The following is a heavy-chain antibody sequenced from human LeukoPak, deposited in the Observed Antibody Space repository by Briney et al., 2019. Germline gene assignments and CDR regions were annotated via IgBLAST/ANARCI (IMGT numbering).Heavy chain of an antibody. D-gene: IGHD2-21*02. CDR1: GVSISSHY. CDR2: IYYSGST. V-gene: IGHV4-59*11. J-gene: IGHJ4*02. Sequence: SETLSITCTVSGVSISSHYWSWIRQPPGKGLEWIGYIYYSGSTSYNPSLKSRVTISIDTSKNQFSLKLSSVTAADTAVYYCARGWGHSDYWGQGTLVTVSS. CDR3: ARGWGHSDY.